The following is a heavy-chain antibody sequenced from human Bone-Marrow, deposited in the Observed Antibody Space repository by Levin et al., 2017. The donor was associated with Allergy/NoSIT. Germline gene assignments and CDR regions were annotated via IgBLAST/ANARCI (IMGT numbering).Heavy chain of an antibody. D-gene: IGHD6-19*01. Sequence: SCVASGFTISSYAMSWVRQAPGKGLEWVSAISGSGDNTHYADSVKGRFTISRDNAKNTLYLQMNSLRAEDPAVLYCARCVVRSSGWCNSFDPWGQGTLVTVSS. V-gene: IGHV3-23*01. CDR3: ARCVVRSSGWCNSFDP. CDR1: GFTISSYA. J-gene: IGHJ5*02. CDR2: ISGSGDNT.